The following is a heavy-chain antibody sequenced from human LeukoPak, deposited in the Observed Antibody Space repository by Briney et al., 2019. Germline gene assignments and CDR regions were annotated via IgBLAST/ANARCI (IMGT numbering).Heavy chain of an antibody. J-gene: IGHJ4*02. CDR3: AKDVNTRTSPYHFDY. Sequence: GGSLRLSCAASGFTFSNYGMHWVRQAPGKGLEWVTFIRYDGSNKYYPDSVKGRFTISRDNSKNTLYLQMNSLRAEDTAVYYCAKDVNTRTSPYHFDYWGQGTLVTVSS. D-gene: IGHD2-2*01. CDR2: IRYDGSNK. CDR1: GFTFSNYG. V-gene: IGHV3-30*02.